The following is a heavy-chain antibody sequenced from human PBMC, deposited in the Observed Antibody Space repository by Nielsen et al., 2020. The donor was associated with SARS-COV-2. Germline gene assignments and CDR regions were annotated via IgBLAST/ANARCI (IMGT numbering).Heavy chain of an antibody. D-gene: IGHD6-19*01. CDR2: IYPGDSET. CDR1: GYTFTSHL. Sequence: GESLKISCKASGYTFTSHLLGWVRQMPGKGLEWMGNIYPGDSETRYNPSFQGQVTIAADKSISTVYLQWSSLKASDTAMYYCARRMYQQWLVTDYWGQGTLVTVSS. CDR3: ARRMYQQWLVTDY. V-gene: IGHV5-51*01. J-gene: IGHJ4*02.